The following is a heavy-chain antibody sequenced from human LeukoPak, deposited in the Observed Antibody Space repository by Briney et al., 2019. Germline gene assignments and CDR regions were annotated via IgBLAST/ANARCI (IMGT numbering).Heavy chain of an antibody. V-gene: IGHV3-23*01. D-gene: IGHD3-22*01. J-gene: IGHJ3*02. CDR2: ISGSGGST. CDR1: GFTFSSYA. CDR3: AKGPPITMIVLGDAFDI. Sequence: GGSLRLSCAASGFTFSSYAMSWVRQAPGKGLEWVTAISGSGGSTYYADSVKGRFTISRDNSKNTLHLQMNSLRAEDTAVYYCAKGPPITMIVLGDAFDIWGQGTMVTVSS.